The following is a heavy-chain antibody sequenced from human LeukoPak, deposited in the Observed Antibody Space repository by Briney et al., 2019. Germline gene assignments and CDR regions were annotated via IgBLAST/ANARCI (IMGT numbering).Heavy chain of an antibody. CDR2: IIPIFGTA. Sequence: ASVKVSCKASGGTFSSYAISWVRQAPGQGLEWMGRIIPIFGTANYAQKFQGRVTITTDESTSTAYMELSSLRSEDTAVYYCASELGATNYYYYMDVWGKGTTVTVSS. D-gene: IGHD1-26*01. CDR1: GGTFSSYA. J-gene: IGHJ6*03. CDR3: ASELGATNYYYYMDV. V-gene: IGHV1-69*05.